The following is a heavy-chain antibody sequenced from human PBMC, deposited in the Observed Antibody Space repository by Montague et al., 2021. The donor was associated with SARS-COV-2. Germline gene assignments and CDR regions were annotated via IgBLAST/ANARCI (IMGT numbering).Heavy chain of an antibody. V-gene: IGHV3-53*04. J-gene: IGHJ4*02. Sequence: SLRLSCAASGFSVSSNYMTWVRQAPGRGLEWVSTIYIAGRPFYTDSVKGRFTISRHISQNTLYLQMNSLRAEDTSVYYCARYPWYYGSGQWGQGTLVTVSS. CDR1: GFSVSSNY. CDR2: IYIAGRP. CDR3: ARYPWYYGSGQ. D-gene: IGHD3-10*01.